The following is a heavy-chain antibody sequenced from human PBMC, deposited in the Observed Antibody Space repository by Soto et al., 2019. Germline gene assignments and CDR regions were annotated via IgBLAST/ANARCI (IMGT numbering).Heavy chain of an antibody. CDR1: GYTFTNHF. V-gene: IGHV1-3*04. D-gene: IGHD5-18*01. Sequence: ASVKVSCKTSGYTFTNHFMHWVRQAPGQRPEWMGCINTGNGDTKYSQNFQGRLTFGRDTSASSAYMELSSLRSEDTAVYHCARHAHVDTAMVWSSITLAYYYGMDVWGQGTTVTVSS. CDR2: INTGNGDT. CDR3: ARHAHVDTAMVWSSITLAYYYGMDV. J-gene: IGHJ6*02.